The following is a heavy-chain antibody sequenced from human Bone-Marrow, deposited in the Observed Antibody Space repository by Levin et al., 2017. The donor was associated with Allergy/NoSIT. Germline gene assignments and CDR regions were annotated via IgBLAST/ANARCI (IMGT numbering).Heavy chain of an antibody. CDR1: GFTFTNYA. D-gene: IGHD3-3*01. J-gene: IGHJ6*03. CDR2: IDRSGGRT. V-gene: IGHV3-23*01. Sequence: GGSLRLSCAASGFTFTNYAMTWVRQAPGQGLEWVSGIDRSGGRTFYADSVKGRFTISRDNSKNTLDLQMDSLRAEDSALYYCARGPYESGFFGVVVIPVYYMDHWGKGTTVTVSS. CDR3: ARGPYESGFFGVVVIPVYYMDH.